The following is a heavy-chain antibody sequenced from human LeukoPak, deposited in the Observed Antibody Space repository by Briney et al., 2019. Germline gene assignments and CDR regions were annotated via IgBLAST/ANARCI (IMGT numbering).Heavy chain of an antibody. D-gene: IGHD3-16*01. J-gene: IGHJ5*02. V-gene: IGHV4-59*01. CDR1: GGSISSYY. Sequence: SETLSLTCTVSGGSISSYYWSWIRQPPGKGLEWIGYIYYSGGTNYNPSLKSRVTISVDTSKNQFSLKLSSVTAADTAVYCCARERGIKSFDPWGQGTLVTVSS. CDR2: IYYSGGT. CDR3: ARERGIKSFDP.